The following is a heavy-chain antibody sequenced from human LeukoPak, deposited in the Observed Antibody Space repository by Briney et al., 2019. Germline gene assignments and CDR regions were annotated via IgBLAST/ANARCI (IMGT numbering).Heavy chain of an antibody. CDR1: GFTFSSYG. CDR2: ISSSSSAS. J-gene: IGHJ4*02. D-gene: IGHD3/OR15-3a*01. CDR3: ARVKGTVATQGE. V-gene: IGHV3-48*04. Sequence: GGSLRLSCAASGFTFSSYGMNWIRQAPGKGLEWVSYISSSSSASYYADSVQGRFTISRDNAKSSLYLQMNSLRAEDTAVYYCARVKGTVATQGEWGQGTLVTVSS.